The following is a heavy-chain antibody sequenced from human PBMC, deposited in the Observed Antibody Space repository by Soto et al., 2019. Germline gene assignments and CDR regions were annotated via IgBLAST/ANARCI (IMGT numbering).Heavy chain of an antibody. Sequence: PSETLSLTCAVSGGSISIGGYSWSWIRQPPGKGLEWIGYIYHSGSTYYNPSLKSRVTISVDRSKNQFSLKLSSVTAADTAVYCCARASWNYAWFDPWGQGTLVTVSS. J-gene: IGHJ5*02. CDR1: GGSISIGGYS. V-gene: IGHV4-30-2*01. CDR3: ARASWNYAWFDP. D-gene: IGHD1-7*01. CDR2: IYHSGST.